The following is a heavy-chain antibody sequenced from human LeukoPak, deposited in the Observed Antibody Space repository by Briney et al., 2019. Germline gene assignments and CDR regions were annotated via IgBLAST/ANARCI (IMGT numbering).Heavy chain of an antibody. CDR1: GFTFSSYS. CDR2: ISYDGSNK. V-gene: IGHV3-30*04. CDR3: ARDSGPSGYDFYY. Sequence: GGSLRLSCAVSGFTFSSYSMHWVRQAPGKGLEWVAVISYDGSNKYYADSVKGRFTISRDNSKNTLYLQMNSMRAEDTPVYYCARDSGPSGYDFYYWGQGTLVTVCS. D-gene: IGHD5-12*01. J-gene: IGHJ4*02.